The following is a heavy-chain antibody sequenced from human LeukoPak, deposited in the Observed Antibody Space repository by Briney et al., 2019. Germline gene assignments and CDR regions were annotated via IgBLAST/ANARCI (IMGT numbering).Heavy chain of an antibody. V-gene: IGHV3-53*01. J-gene: IGHJ3*02. CDR1: GFTVSNNY. CDR2: IYSGGST. D-gene: IGHD2-21*02. CDR3: ARLICGGGDCGGVGAFDI. Sequence: GGSLRLSCAASGFTVSNNYMSWVRQAPGKGLEWVSVIYSGGSTYYADSVKGRFTISRDNSKNTLYLQMNSLRAEDTAVYYCARLICGGGDCGGVGAFDIWGQGTMVTVSS.